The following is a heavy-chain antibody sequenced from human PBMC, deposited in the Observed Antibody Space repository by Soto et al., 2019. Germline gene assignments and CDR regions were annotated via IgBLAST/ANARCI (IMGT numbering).Heavy chain of an antibody. CDR1: GFTLSGYA. Sequence: GGSLRLSCAASGFTLSGYAMDWVRQAPGKGLEYVSGISSNGVGTYYANSVQGKFTISRDNSKNTVYLQMGSLRPEDMAVYYCARRARPDFYYMDVWGKGTTVTVSS. CDR3: ARRARPDFYYMDV. V-gene: IGHV3-64*01. CDR2: ISSNGVGT. D-gene: IGHD6-6*01. J-gene: IGHJ6*03.